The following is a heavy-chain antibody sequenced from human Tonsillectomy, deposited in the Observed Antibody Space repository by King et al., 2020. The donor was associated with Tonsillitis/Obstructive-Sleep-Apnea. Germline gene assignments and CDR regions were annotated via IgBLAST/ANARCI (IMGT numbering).Heavy chain of an antibody. J-gene: IGHJ4*02. Sequence: EQLVQSGGGLVKPGGSLRLSCAASGFTFSNAWMNWVRQAPGKGLEWVGRIKSKTDGGTTDYAAPVKGRFTISRDDLNNTLYLQMNRLKPEDTAVYYCTTDGPWGYGDPQWDYLGQGTLVTVSS. D-gene: IGHD4-17*01. CDR1: GFTFSNAW. V-gene: IGHV3-15*07. CDR3: TTDGPWGYGDPQWDY. CDR2: IKSKTDGGTT.